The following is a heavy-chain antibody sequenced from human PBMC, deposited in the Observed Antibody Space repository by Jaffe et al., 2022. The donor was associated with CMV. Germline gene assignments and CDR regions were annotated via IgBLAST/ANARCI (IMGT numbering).Heavy chain of an antibody. CDR1: GYTFTGYY. V-gene: IGHV1-2*02. CDR3: ARDPGSSGRKTYYYYYGMDV. D-gene: IGHD6-13*01. CDR2: INPNSGGT. J-gene: IGHJ6*02. Sequence: QVQLVQSGAEVKKPGASVKVSCKASGYTFTGYYMHWVRQAPGQGLEWMGWINPNSGGTNYAQKFQGRVTMTRDTSISTAYMELSRLRSDDTAVYYCARDPGSSGRKTYYYYYGMDVWGQGTTVTVSS.